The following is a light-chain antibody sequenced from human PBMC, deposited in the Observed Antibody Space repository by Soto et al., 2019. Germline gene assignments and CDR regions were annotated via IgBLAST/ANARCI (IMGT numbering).Light chain of an antibody. CDR3: QQRSNWPPIP. CDR1: QSVSSN. V-gene: IGKV3-11*01. Sequence: VSLSKREKPTHSRRACQSVSSNLAWYQQKPGQAPRLLIYDASNRATGIPARFSGSGSGTDFTLTISSLEPEDFAIYYCQQRSNWPPIPFAQG. CDR2: DAS. J-gene: IGKJ5*01.